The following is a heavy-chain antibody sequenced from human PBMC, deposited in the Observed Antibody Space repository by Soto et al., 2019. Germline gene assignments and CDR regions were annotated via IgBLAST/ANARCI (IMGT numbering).Heavy chain of an antibody. D-gene: IGHD4-17*01. CDR1: GYTFTGYY. V-gene: IGHV1-2*02. Sequence: ASVKGSGKASGYTFTGYYMDWVRQAPGQGLVWMGWINPNSGGTNYAQKFQGRVTMTRDTSISTAYMELSRLRSDDTAVYYCARDLELTTVTYYYYYGMDVWGQGTTVTVSS. CDR2: INPNSGGT. CDR3: ARDLELTTVTYYYYYGMDV. J-gene: IGHJ6*02.